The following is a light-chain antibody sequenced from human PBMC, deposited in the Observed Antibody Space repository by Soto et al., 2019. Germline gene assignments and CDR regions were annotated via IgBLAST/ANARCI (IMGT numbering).Light chain of an antibody. Sequence: DIQMTQSPSTLSASVGDRVTITCRASQTISTWLAWYQQKPGKAPELLIYDASTLESGFPSRFSGSGSGTEFSLTISSLQPDDFATFYCQQYSSFSRTFGQGTKVDIK. V-gene: IGKV1-5*01. CDR1: QTISTW. CDR2: DAS. J-gene: IGKJ1*01. CDR3: QQYSSFSRT.